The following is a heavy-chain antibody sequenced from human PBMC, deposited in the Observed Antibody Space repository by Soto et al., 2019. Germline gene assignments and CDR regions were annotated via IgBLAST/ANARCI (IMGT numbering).Heavy chain of an antibody. CDR3: ASQAYDY. CDR2: INTGNGDT. Sequence: QVHLVQSGAEVKKPGASVTISCKTSGYTFTEYAMHWVRHAPGRGLEWVGWINTGNGDTGYSPKLQGLVTLTSDASARTASLCLGRLKFADTALYYWASQAYDYWGQGTQVAVAS. J-gene: IGHJ4*02. CDR1: GYTFTEYA. V-gene: IGHV1-3*04.